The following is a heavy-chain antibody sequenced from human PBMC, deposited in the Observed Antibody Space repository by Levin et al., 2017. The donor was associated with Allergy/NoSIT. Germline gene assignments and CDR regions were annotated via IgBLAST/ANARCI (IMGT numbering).Heavy chain of an antibody. V-gene: IGHV4-59*01. CDR3: ARDRGNSGFGMDV. Sequence: KPSETLSLTCTVSGGSISSYYWSWIRQPPGKGLEWIGYIYNSGSTNYNPSLKSRVTISVDTSKSQSSLKVNSVTAADTAVYYCARDRGNSGFGMDVWGQGTTVTVSS. CDR1: GGSISSYY. J-gene: IGHJ6*02. CDR2: IYNSGST. D-gene: IGHD1-26*01.